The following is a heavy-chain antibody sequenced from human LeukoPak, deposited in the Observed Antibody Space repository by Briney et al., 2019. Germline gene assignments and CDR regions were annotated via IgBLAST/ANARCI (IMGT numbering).Heavy chain of an antibody. CDR2: MFYTGST. CDR1: GGSITSYY. Sequence: SETLSLTCTVSGGSITSYYWSWIRQPPGKGLEWIGYMFYTGSTNYNPSLKSRVTISVDTSKNQFSLKLSSVTAADTAVYYCARVRGGYPIAYWGQGTLVTVSS. CDR3: ARVRGGYPIAY. J-gene: IGHJ4*02. V-gene: IGHV4-59*01. D-gene: IGHD5-12*01.